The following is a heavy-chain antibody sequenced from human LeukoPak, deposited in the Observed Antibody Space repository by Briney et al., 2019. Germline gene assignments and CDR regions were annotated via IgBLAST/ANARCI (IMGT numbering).Heavy chain of an antibody. J-gene: IGHJ4*02. Sequence: TGGSLRLSCAASGFTFSSYAMHWVRQAPGKGLEWVAVISYDGSNKYYADSVKGRFTISRDNSKNTLYLQMNSLRAEDTAVYYCARDGLNSGSYAPLDYWGQGTLVTVSS. CDR1: GFTFSSYA. CDR2: ISYDGSNK. D-gene: IGHD3-10*01. V-gene: IGHV3-30*04. CDR3: ARDGLNSGSYAPLDY.